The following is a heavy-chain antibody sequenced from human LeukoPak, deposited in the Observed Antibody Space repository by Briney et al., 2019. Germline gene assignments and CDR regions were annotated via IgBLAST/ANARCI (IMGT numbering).Heavy chain of an antibody. V-gene: IGHV1-69*04. J-gene: IGHJ4*02. CDR1: GGTFSSYA. Sequence: EASVKVSCKASGGTFSSYAISWVRQAPGQGLEWMGRIIPILGIANYAQKFQGRVTITADKSTSTAYMELSSLRSEDTAVYYCVRLRDGYNPYYFDYWGQGTLVTVSS. D-gene: IGHD5-12*01. CDR3: VRLRDGYNPYYFDY. CDR2: IIPILGIA.